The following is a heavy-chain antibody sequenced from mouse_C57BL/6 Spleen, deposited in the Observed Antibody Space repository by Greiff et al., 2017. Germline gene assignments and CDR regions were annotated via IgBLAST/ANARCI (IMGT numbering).Heavy chain of an antibody. D-gene: IGHD1-3*01. CDR1: GFTFSSYA. CDR3: TRGEVGFEGDYFDC. CDR2: ISSGGDYI. V-gene: IGHV5-9-1*02. J-gene: IGHJ2*01. Sequence: EVQGVESGEGLVKPGGSLKLSCAASGFTFSSYAMSWVRQTPEKRLEWVAYISSGGDYIYYADTVKGRFTISRDNARNTLYLQMSSLKSEDTAMYYCTRGEVGFEGDYFDCWAQGTTLTVSS.